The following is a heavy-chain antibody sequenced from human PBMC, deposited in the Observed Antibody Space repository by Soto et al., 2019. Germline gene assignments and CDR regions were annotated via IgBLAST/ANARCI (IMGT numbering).Heavy chain of an antibody. D-gene: IGHD3-16*02. J-gene: IGHJ4*02. CDR3: AKLPQYDYVWGSYLDN. V-gene: IGHV3-23*01. CDR1: GFTFSSYA. CDR2: ISGSGGST. Sequence: GGSLRLSCAASGFTFSSYAMSWVRQAPGKGLEWVSAISGSGGSTYYADSVKGRFTISRDNSKNTLYLQMNSLRAEDTAVYYCAKLPQYDYVWGSYLDNWGQGTLVTSPQ.